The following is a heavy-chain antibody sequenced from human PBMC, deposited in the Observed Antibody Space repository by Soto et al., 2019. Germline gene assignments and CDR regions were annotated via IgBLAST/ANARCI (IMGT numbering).Heavy chain of an antibody. CDR1: GITVSNNY. CDR2: IYSGGYT. Sequence: GGSLRLSCAASGITVSNNYMNWVRQAPGKGLEWVSVIYSGGYTYYADSVKGRFNISRDNSKNTLYMQMNSLRAEDTAVYYCARPTTVIYFDYWGQGTLVTVSS. D-gene: IGHD4-17*01. V-gene: IGHV3-66*04. J-gene: IGHJ4*02. CDR3: ARPTTVIYFDY.